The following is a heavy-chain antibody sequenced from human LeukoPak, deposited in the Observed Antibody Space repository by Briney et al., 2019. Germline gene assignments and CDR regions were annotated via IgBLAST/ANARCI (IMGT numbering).Heavy chain of an antibody. CDR3: ARAGYGDSDFDY. D-gene: IGHD4-17*01. CDR2: IYYSGST. J-gene: IGHJ4*02. CDR1: GGSISSSSYY. Sequence: SETLSLTCTVSGGSISSSSYYWGWIRQPPGKGLEWIGSIYYSGSTYYNPSLKSQVTISVDTSKNQFSLKLNSVTAADTAVYYCARAGYGDSDFDYWGQGTLVTVSS. V-gene: IGHV4-39*07.